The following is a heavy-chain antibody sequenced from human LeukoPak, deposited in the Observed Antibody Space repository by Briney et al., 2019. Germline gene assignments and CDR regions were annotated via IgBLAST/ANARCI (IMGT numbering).Heavy chain of an antibody. CDR2: INPSGGST. CDR1: GYTFTSYY. J-gene: IGHJ3*02. Sequence: RASVTVSCKASGYTFTSYYMHWVRQAPGQGLEWMGLINPSGGSTSYAQKFQGRVTMTRDMSTSTVYMELSSLRSEDTAVYYCARDGGRNCSSTSCPTLDAFDIWGQGTMVTVSS. V-gene: IGHV1-46*01. CDR3: ARDGGRNCSSTSCPTLDAFDI. D-gene: IGHD2-2*01.